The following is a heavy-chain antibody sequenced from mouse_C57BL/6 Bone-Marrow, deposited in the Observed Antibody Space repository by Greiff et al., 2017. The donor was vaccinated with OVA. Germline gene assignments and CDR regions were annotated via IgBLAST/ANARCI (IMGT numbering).Heavy chain of an antibody. D-gene: IGHD1-2*01. V-gene: IGHV1-81*01. CDR1: GYTFTSSG. CDR2: IYPRSGNT. J-gene: IGHJ2*01. Sequence: QVQLKESGAELARPGASVKLSCKASGYTFTSSGISWVKQRTGQGLEWIGEIYPRSGNTYYNEKFKGKATLTADKSSSTAYMELRSLTSEDSAVYFCARSIGYRWSYFDYWGQGTTLTVSS. CDR3: ARSIGYRWSYFDY.